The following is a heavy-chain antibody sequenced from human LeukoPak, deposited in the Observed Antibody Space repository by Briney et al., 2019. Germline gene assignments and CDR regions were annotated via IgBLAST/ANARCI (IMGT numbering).Heavy chain of an antibody. CDR2: IIPIFGTA. V-gene: IGHV1-69*13. CDR1: GGTFSSYA. J-gene: IGHJ4*02. D-gene: IGHD5-18*01. Sequence: SVKVSCKDSGGTFSSYAISWVRQAPGQGLEWMGGIIPIFGTANYAQKFQGRVTITADESTSTAYMELSSLRSEDTAVYYCARADTAMDPFDYWGQGTLVTVSS. CDR3: ARADTAMDPFDY.